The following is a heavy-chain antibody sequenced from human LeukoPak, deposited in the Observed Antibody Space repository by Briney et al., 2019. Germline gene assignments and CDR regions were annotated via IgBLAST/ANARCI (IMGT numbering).Heavy chain of an antibody. D-gene: IGHD4-17*01. CDR1: GYTFTSYA. CDR3: ARFLVTTVTLDY. CDR2: INAGNGNT. V-gene: IGHV1-3*01. J-gene: IGHJ4*02. Sequence: ASVKVSCKASGYTFTSYAMHWVRQAPGQRLEWMGWINAGNGNTKYSQKFQGRVTITRDTSASTAYMELSSLRSEDTAVYYCARFLVTTVTLDYWGQGTLVTASS.